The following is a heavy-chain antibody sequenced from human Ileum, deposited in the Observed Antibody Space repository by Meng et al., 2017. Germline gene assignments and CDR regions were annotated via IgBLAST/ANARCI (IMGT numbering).Heavy chain of an antibody. CDR2: ISGDAKDT. CDR1: GVTFSTYA. V-gene: IGHV3-23*04. D-gene: IGHD5-24*01. J-gene: IGHJ4*02. Sequence: EGQLVGSGGDLAQQGGCLRLSCAASGVTFSTYAMSWVRQAPGKGPEWVSAISGDAKDTYYADSVKGRFTVSRDNFKNTVSLQMNSLRVEDAAIYYCVREATWAIFDYWGQGSLVTVSS. CDR3: VREATWAIFDY.